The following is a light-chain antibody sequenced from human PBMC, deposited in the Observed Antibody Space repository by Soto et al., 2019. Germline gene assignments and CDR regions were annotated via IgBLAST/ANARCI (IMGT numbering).Light chain of an antibody. V-gene: IGKV3-20*01. CDR3: QQYNNWPPAT. CDR2: AAS. J-gene: IGKJ1*01. CDR1: QSINSNF. Sequence: EIVLTQSPGTLCLSPGEGATLSCRASQSINSNFLAWYQQKRGQVPRLLIYAASIRATGIPDRFSGSGSGTDFTLTISRLEPEDFAVYYCQQYNNWPPATFGQGTRVEIK.